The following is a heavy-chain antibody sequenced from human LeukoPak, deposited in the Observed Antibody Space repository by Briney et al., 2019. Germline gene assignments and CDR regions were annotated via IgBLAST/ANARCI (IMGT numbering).Heavy chain of an antibody. CDR2: ISSSGSTI. CDR1: GFTFSSYE. Sequence: GGSLRLSCAASGFTFSSYEMNWVRQAPGKGLEWVSYISSSGSTIYYADSVKGRFTISRDNAQNPLYLQMNSLRAEDTAVYYCAREIYYDSSRAMRGRAFDIWGQGTMVTVSS. CDR3: AREIYYDSSRAMRGRAFDI. J-gene: IGHJ3*02. D-gene: IGHD3-22*01. V-gene: IGHV3-48*03.